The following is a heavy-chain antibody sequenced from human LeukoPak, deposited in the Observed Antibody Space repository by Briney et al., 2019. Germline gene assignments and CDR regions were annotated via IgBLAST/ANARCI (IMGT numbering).Heavy chain of an antibody. CDR2: VSHTSTYI. J-gene: IGHJ4*02. CDR1: GFTFSTYS. D-gene: IGHD3-10*01. CDR3: ARENHGSFDY. Sequence: GGSLRLPCAASGFTFSTYSMNWVRQAPGKGLEWVSSVSHTSTYIYYADSLKGRFAISRDNAKNSLYLQMNSLRAEDTAVYYCARENHGSFDYWGQGTLVAVSS. V-gene: IGHV3-21*01.